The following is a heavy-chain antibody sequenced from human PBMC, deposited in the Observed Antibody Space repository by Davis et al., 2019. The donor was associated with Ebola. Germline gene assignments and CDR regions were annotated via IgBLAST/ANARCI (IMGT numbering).Heavy chain of an antibody. D-gene: IGHD5-12*01. V-gene: IGHV1-18*01. CDR3: ARPIPVATPEYNWFDP. J-gene: IGHJ5*02. CDR2: ISAYNGNT. Sequence: AASVKVSCKASGGTFSSYTISWVRQAPGQGLEWMGWISAYNGNTNYAQKLQGRVTMTTDTSTSTAYMELRSLRSDDTAVYYCARPIPVATPEYNWFDPWGQGTLVTVSS. CDR1: GGTFSSYT.